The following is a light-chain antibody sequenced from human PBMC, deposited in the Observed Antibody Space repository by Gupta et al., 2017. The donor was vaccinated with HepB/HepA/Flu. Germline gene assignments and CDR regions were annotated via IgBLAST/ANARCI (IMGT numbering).Light chain of an antibody. V-gene: IGKV4-1*01. CDR2: WAS. Sequence: DIVLTQSPEPLAVSLGERATINCKSSQNLLYSSNVKNYLAWYQQKPGQPPKLLISWASTRESGVPDRFSGSGSGTDFTLTISSLQAEDVAIYYCQQYDNTPLTFGGGTKVEIK. CDR3: QQYDNTPLT. J-gene: IGKJ4*01. CDR1: QNLLYSSNVKNY.